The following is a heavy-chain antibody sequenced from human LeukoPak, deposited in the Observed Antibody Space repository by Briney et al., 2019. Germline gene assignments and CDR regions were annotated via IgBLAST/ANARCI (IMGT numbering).Heavy chain of an antibody. V-gene: IGHV3-21*04. J-gene: IGHJ6*02. D-gene: IGHD3-3*01. CDR3: ARDGLTIFGVVIIRYYGMDV. CDR1: GFTFSSYS. CDR2: ISSSGSYI. Sequence: PGGSLRLSCAASGFTFSSYSMIWVRQAPGRGLEWVSSISSSGSYIFYADSVKGRFTISRDNAKNSLYLQMNSLRAEDTAVYYCARDGLTIFGVVIIRYYGMDVWGQGTTVTVSS.